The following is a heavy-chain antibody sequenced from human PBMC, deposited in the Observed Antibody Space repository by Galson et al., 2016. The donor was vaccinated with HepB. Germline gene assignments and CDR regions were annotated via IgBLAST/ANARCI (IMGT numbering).Heavy chain of an antibody. CDR2: ISDSGTTI. Sequence: SLRLSCAASGFSFSRYSMTWVRQRPGKGLEWITFISDSGTTINYADSVKGRFSVSRDDVANSVYLQMDSLRGEDTALYYCARDYGSGWLSGALDVWGPGTVVIVSS. V-gene: IGHV3-48*03. J-gene: IGHJ3*01. CDR1: GFSFSRYS. CDR3: ARDYGSGWLSGALDV. D-gene: IGHD6-19*01.